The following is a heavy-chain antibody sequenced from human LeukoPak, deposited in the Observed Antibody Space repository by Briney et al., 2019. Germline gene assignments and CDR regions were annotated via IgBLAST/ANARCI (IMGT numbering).Heavy chain of an antibody. CDR2: IKQDESAR. CDR1: GFTFSSYW. CDR3: ARDVEGSLDY. Sequence: GGSLRLSCAASGFTFSSYWMAWVRQAPGKGPEWVANIKQDESARQYVDSVKGRFTISRDNAKSSLYLQMNSLRVDDTAVYYCARDVEGSLDYWGQGTLVAVSS. V-gene: IGHV3-7*01. J-gene: IGHJ4*02. D-gene: IGHD5-24*01.